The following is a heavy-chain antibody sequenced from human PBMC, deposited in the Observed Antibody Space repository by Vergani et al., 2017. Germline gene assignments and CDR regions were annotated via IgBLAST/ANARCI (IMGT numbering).Heavy chain of an antibody. V-gene: IGHV4-39*02. J-gene: IGHJ6*03. CDR3: AREDISLTVEGANYMDI. Sequence: QLQLQESDPGLVKPSETLSLTCTVSGGSIRSTFYYWGWIRQPPGKGLEWIGSLFYGATAYYNPSLESRVIISIVTSKNQFSLQLQSVTPEDTAVYYCAREDISLTVEGANYMDIWGKGTTVTVSS. CDR1: GGSIRSTFYY. CDR2: LFYGATA. D-gene: IGHD3-22*01.